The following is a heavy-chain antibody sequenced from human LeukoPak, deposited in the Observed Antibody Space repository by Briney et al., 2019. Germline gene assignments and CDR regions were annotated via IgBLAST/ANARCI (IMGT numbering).Heavy chain of an antibody. CDR1: GFTFSSYA. J-gene: IGHJ3*02. V-gene: IGHV3-23*01. Sequence: GGSLRLSCAASGFTFSSYAMSWVRQAPGKGLEWVSAISGSGGSTYYADSVKGRFTISRDNSKNTLYLQMNSLRAEDTAVYYCAKAPVFMVRGVINYAFDIWGQGTMVTVSS. D-gene: IGHD3-10*01. CDR3: AKAPVFMVRGVINYAFDI. CDR2: ISGSGGST.